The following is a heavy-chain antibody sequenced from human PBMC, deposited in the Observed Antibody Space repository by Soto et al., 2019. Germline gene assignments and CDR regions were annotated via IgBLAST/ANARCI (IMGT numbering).Heavy chain of an antibody. J-gene: IGHJ6*02. Sequence: LRLSCAASGFTFSSYWMHWVRQAPGKGLVWVSRINSDGSSTSYADSVKGRFTISRDNAKNTLYLQMNSLRAEDTAVYYCARVNDFWSGHRYYYYYGMDVWGQGTTVTVSS. CDR2: INSDGSST. CDR1: GFTFSSYW. D-gene: IGHD3-3*01. V-gene: IGHV3-74*01. CDR3: ARVNDFWSGHRYYYYYGMDV.